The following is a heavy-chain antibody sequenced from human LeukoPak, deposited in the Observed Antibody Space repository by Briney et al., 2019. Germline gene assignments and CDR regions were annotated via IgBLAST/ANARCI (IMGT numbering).Heavy chain of an antibody. CDR1: GFTFSSYA. V-gene: IGHV3-30-3*01. CDR3: ARDRGAIAYFDY. J-gene: IGHJ4*02. CDR2: ISYDGSNK. Sequence: GRSLRLSCAASGFTFSSYAMHWVRQAPGKGLEWAAVISYDGSNKYYADSVKGRFTISRDNSKNTLYLQMNSLRAEDTAVYYCARDRGAIAYFDYWGQGTLVTVSS. D-gene: IGHD2-2*01.